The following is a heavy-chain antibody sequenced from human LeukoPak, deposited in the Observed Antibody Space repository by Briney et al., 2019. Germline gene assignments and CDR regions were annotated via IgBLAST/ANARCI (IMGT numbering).Heavy chain of an antibody. D-gene: IGHD3-10*01. Sequence: SVKVSCKASGGTFSSYAISWVRQAPGQGLEWMGGIIPIFGTANYAQKFQGRVTITTDESTSTAYMELSSLRSEDTAVYYCARPKEYYYGSGSYFHWGQGTLVTVSS. J-gene: IGHJ4*02. CDR2: IIPIFGTA. CDR3: ARPKEYYYGSGSYFH. V-gene: IGHV1-69*05. CDR1: GGTFSSYA.